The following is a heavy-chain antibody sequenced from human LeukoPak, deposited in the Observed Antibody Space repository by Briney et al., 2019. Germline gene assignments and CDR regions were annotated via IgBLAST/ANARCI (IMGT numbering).Heavy chain of an antibody. Sequence: QPGGSLRLSCAASGFTFSSYAMSWVRQAPGKGLEWVSAISGSGGSTYYADSVKGRFTISRDNSKNTLYLQMNSLRAEDTAVYYCAKDKEIGATVPYYFDYWGQGTLVTVSS. CDR1: GFTFSSYA. CDR2: ISGSGGST. V-gene: IGHV3-23*01. D-gene: IGHD1-26*01. J-gene: IGHJ4*02. CDR3: AKDKEIGATVPYYFDY.